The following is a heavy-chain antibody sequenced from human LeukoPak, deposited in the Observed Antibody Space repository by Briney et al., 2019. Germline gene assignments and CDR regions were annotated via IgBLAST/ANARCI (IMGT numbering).Heavy chain of an antibody. Sequence: PSETLSLTCTVSGGSTSSGGYDWSWIRQHPGKGLEWIGYIYYSGSTYYNPSLKSRVTISVGTSKNQFSLKLSSVTAADTAVYYCASGRVYFDYWGQRTLVTVSS. CDR1: GGSTSSGGYD. J-gene: IGHJ4*02. CDR3: ASGRVYFDY. D-gene: IGHD6-13*01. V-gene: IGHV4-31*03. CDR2: IYYSGST.